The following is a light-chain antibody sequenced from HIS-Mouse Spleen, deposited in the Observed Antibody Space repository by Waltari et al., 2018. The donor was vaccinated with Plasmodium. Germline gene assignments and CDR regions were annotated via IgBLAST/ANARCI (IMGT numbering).Light chain of an antibody. V-gene: IGKV3-15*01. CDR3: QQYNNWSFT. Sequence: EIVMTQSPATLSVSPGERATLSCRASQQVSSNLAWYQQKPGQAPRLLIYGASTRATGIPARFSGSGSGTEFTLTISSLQSEDFAVYYCQQYNNWSFTFGPGTKVDIK. J-gene: IGKJ3*01. CDR1: QQVSSN. CDR2: GAS.